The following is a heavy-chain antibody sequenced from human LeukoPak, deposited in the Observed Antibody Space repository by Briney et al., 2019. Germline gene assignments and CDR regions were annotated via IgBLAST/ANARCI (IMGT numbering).Heavy chain of an antibody. CDR1: GFTFSSYA. Sequence: GGSLRLSCAASGFTFSSYAVHWVRQAPGKGLEWVSAISASGDTTYYADSVKGRFTISRDNSENTLFLQMNSLRAEDTAVYYCAKEPREYCSSTSCPNWFDSWGQGTLVTVSS. CDR2: ISASGDTT. D-gene: IGHD2-2*01. CDR3: AKEPREYCSSTSCPNWFDS. J-gene: IGHJ5*01. V-gene: IGHV3-23*01.